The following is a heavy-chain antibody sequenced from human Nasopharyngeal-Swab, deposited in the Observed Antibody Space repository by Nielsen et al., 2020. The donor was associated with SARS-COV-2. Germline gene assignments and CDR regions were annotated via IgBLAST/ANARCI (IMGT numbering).Heavy chain of an antibody. D-gene: IGHD3-10*01. CDR2: INHSGST. J-gene: IGHJ4*02. Sequence: GSLRLSCAVYGGSFSGYYWSWIRQPPGKGLEWIGEINHSGSTNYNPSLKSRVTISVDTSKNQFSLKLSSVTAADTAVYYGARITMVRGASNWGQGTLVTVSS. CDR1: GGSFSGYY. CDR3: ARITMVRGASN. V-gene: IGHV4-34*01.